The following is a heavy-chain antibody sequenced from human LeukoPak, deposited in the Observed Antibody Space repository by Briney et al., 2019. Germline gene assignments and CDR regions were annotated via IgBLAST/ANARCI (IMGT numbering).Heavy chain of an antibody. CDR2: ISAYNGNT. CDR1: GYTFASYG. CDR3: ARDRGGPIAVAGKSPGY. Sequence: ASVKVSCKASGYTFASYGISWVRQAPGQGLEWMGWISAYNGNTNYAQKLQGRVTMTTDTSTSTAYMELRSLRSDDTTVYYCARDRGGPIAVAGKSPGYWGQGTLVTVSS. V-gene: IGHV1-18*01. J-gene: IGHJ4*02. D-gene: IGHD6-19*01.